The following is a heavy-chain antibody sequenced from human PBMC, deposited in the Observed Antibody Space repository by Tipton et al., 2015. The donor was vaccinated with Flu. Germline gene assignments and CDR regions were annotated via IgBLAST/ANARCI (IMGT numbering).Heavy chain of an antibody. Sequence: TLSLTCSVSGDSIGSDYYWGWIRQPPGKGLEWIGCISHSGRTYYNPSLKSRVTISVDTAKNQFSQRLSSVTAADTAVYYCARSTYYYGSGSSDYWGQGTLVTVSS. V-gene: IGHV4-38-2*01. CDR1: GDSIGSDYY. J-gene: IGHJ4*02. D-gene: IGHD3-10*01. CDR2: ISHSGRT. CDR3: ARSTYYYGSGSSDY.